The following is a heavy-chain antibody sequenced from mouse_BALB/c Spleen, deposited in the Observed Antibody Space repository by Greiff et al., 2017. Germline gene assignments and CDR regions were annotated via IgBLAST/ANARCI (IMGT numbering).Heavy chain of an antibody. CDR2: IDPANGNT. V-gene: IGHV14-3*02. CDR3: ANYGYDYYAMDY. J-gene: IGHJ4*01. Sequence: VHVKQSGAELVKPGASVKLSCTASGFNIKDTYMHWVKQRPEQGLEWIGRIDPANGNTKYDPKFQGKATITADTSSNTAYLQLSSLTSEDTAVYYCANYGYDYYAMDYWGQGTSVTVSS. D-gene: IGHD1-2*01. CDR1: GFNIKDTY.